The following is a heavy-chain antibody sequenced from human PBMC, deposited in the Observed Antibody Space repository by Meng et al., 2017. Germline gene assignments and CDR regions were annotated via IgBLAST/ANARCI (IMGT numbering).Heavy chain of an antibody. J-gene: IGHJ4*02. Sequence: QLKQWGPALLKPSATPSLPCAVYGGSFSCYYGSWIRQPPGKGLEWIGEINHSGSTNYNPSLKSRVTISVDTSKNQFSLKLSSVTAADTAVYNCARVPGGIGAADYWGQGTLVTVSS. CDR3: ARVPGGIGAADY. D-gene: IGHD3-10*01. CDR2: INHSGST. CDR1: GGSFSCYY. V-gene: IGHV4-34*01.